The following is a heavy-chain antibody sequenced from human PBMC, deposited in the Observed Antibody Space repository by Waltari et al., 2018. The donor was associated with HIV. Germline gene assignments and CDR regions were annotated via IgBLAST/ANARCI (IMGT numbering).Heavy chain of an antibody. V-gene: IGHV3-74*01. Sequence: EVQLVESGGGLVPPGGSLRLSCAASDFTFSNYCMHWVRQAPGKGLVWVSRINSDGSSTNYAGSVKGRFTVSRDNAKNTLYLQMNSLRAEDTAVYYCARDLYSRNGDDYWGQGTLVTVSS. J-gene: IGHJ4*02. CDR2: INSDGSST. D-gene: IGHD6-13*01. CDR3: ARDLYSRNGDDY. CDR1: DFTFSNYC.